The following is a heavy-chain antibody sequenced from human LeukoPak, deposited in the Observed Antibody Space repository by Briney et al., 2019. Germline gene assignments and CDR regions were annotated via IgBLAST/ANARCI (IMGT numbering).Heavy chain of an antibody. J-gene: IGHJ6*02. Sequence: GGSLRLSCAASGFTFSSYAMSWVRQAPGKGLEWVSAISGSGGSTYYADSVKGRFTISRDNSKNTLYLQMNSLRAEDTAVHYCAKDLLPTAGYYYGMDVWGQGTTVTVSS. CDR1: GFTFSSYA. V-gene: IGHV3-23*01. D-gene: IGHD6-13*01. CDR2: ISGSGGST. CDR3: AKDLLPTAGYYYGMDV.